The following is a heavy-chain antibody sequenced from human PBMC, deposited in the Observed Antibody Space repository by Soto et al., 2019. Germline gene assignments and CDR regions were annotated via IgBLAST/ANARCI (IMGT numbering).Heavy chain of an antibody. CDR3: ARLLYDRSGYYYFDY. CDR2: VYYSGRP. D-gene: IGHD3-22*01. J-gene: IGHJ4*02. V-gene: IGHV4-39*01. Sequence: PSETLSLTCTVSGGSITTSNYYWGWIRQPPGKGLEWMGSVYYSGRPYDNPSLKSRVTIFVDTLRSQFSLRLSSVTAADTALYYCARLLYDRSGYYYFDYWGQGIQVTVSS. CDR1: GGSITTSNYY.